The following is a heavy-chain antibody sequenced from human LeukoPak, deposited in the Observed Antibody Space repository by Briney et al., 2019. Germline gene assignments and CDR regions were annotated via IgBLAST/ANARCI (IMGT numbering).Heavy chain of an antibody. CDR1: GFTFSRYW. CDR2: ISGDGSRT. J-gene: IGHJ5*02. Sequence: PGGSLRLSCAASGFTFSRYWIHWVRQAPGKGLEWVSTISGDGSRTEYADSVKGRFTISRDNSKNTLYLQMNSLGADDTAVCYCARGGPYSSSQSWFDPWGQGTLVTVSS. V-gene: IGHV3-23*01. D-gene: IGHD6-19*01. CDR3: ARGGPYSSSQSWFDP.